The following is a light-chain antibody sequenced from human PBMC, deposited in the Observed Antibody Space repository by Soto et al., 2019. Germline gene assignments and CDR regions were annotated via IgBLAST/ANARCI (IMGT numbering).Light chain of an antibody. CDR3: HHYGRSPIFT. V-gene: IGKV3-20*01. J-gene: IGKJ3*01. CDR2: AAS. Sequence: EVVLTQSPGTLSLSPGERATLSCRASQSVANNYLAWYQQRPGQAPRLLIYAASSRAAGIPDRFSGSGSRTDFTLTISRLEPEDFGVFFCHHYGRSPIFTFGPGTTVDMK. CDR1: QSVANNY.